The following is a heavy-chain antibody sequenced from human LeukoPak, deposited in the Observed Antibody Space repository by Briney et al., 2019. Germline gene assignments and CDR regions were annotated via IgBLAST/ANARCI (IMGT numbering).Heavy chain of an antibody. D-gene: IGHD6-13*01. J-gene: IGHJ4*02. CDR1: GFTVSSNY. V-gene: IGHV3-48*02. Sequence: PGGSLRLSCAASGFTVSSNYMSWVRQAPGKGLEWVSYISSSTIYYADSVKGRFTISRDNAKNSLYLQMNSLRDEDTAVYYCARGYSSSLDYWGQGTLVTVSS. CDR3: ARGYSSSLDY. CDR2: ISSSTI.